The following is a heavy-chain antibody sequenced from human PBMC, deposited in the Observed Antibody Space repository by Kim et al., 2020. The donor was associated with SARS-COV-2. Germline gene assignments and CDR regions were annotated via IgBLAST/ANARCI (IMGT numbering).Heavy chain of an antibody. CDR3: ASARTYYYDSSGYYQLDY. J-gene: IGHJ4*02. CDR1: GFTFSSYG. D-gene: IGHD3-22*01. V-gene: IGHV3-33*01. CDR2: IWYDGSNK. Sequence: GGSLRLSSAASGFTFSSYGMHWVRQAPGKGLEWVAVIWYDGSNKYYADSVKGRFTISRDNSKNTLYLQMNSLRAEDTAVYYCASARTYYYDSSGYYQLDYWGQGTLVTVSS.